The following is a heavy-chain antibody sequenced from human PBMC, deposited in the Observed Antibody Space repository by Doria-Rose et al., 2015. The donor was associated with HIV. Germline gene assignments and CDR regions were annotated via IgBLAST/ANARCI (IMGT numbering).Heavy chain of an antibody. CDR1: GGSFSGYY. V-gene: IGHV4-34*01. D-gene: IGHD1-1*01. CDR2: IHPSGST. J-gene: IGHJ6*02. CDR3: ARGLLRGGWNDVDYYYGMDV. Sequence: QVQLQQWGAGLVKPSETLSLTCAVFGGSFSGYYWSWIRQPPGQGLELIREIHPSGSTHFITSLKSRVSLSLDTSKNLFSLKLSSVTAADTAVYYCARGLLRGGWNDVDYYYGMDVWGQGTTVTVSS.